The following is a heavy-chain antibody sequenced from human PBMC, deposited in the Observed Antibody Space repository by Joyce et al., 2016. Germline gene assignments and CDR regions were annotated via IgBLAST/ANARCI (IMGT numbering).Heavy chain of an antibody. Sequence: QVQLVQSGAEVKKPGSSVKVSCKASGDTFSSYAINWVRQAPGQGPEWMGGIFPSFGATNYAQKFQGRVTITADESTSTAYMELSVLISDDTAVYFCASSTVTGVSWGQGTLVTVSS. CDR2: IFPSFGAT. D-gene: IGHD4-17*01. V-gene: IGHV1-69*01. CDR1: GDTFSSYA. CDR3: ASSTVTGVS. J-gene: IGHJ5*02.